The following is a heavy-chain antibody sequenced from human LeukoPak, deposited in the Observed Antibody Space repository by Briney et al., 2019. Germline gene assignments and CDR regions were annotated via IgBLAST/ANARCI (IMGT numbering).Heavy chain of an antibody. J-gene: IGHJ4*02. CDR2: TYYRAKWYN. Sequence: SQTLSLTCAISGDSVSSNSAAWNWIRQSPSRGLEWLGRTYYRAKWYNDCAVSVKSRITINPDTSKNQFSLQLNSVTPEDTAVYYCAREGDGYINPPSIFSGDFDYWGQGTPVTVSS. V-gene: IGHV6-1*01. CDR3: AREGDGYINPPSIFSGDFDY. D-gene: IGHD5-24*01. CDR1: GDSVSSNSAA.